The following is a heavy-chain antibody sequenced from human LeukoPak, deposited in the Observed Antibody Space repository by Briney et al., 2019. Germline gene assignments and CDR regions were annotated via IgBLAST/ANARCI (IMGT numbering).Heavy chain of an antibody. Sequence: GGTLRLSCAASGFTFSSCGMSWVRQAPGKGLEWVSAISGSGGSTYYADSVKGRFTISRDNSKNTLYLQMNSLGAEDTAVYYCARVVPPTDYGSGSYFWDPYYFDYWGQGTLVTVSS. CDR2: ISGSGGST. CDR1: GFTFSSCG. D-gene: IGHD3-10*01. CDR3: ARVVPPTDYGSGSYFWDPYYFDY. V-gene: IGHV3-23*01. J-gene: IGHJ4*02.